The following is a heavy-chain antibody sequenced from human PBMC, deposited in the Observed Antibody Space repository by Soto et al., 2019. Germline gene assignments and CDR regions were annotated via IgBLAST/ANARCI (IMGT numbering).Heavy chain of an antibody. CDR2: INPNDGDT. D-gene: IGHD3-16*02. CDR3: TTRYDYVWGSYLYTLPFDY. Sequence: GASVKVSCKASGYPFTAYYLHWVRQAPGQGLEWVGWINPNDGDTDYAQKFQGWVTMTRDTSTSTAYMEVNSLKTEDTAVYYCTTRYDYVWGSYLYTLPFDYWGQGTPVTVSS. V-gene: IGHV1-2*04. CDR1: GYPFTAYY. J-gene: IGHJ4*02.